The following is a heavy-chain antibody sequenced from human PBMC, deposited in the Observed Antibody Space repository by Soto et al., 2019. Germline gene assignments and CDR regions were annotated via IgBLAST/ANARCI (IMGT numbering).Heavy chain of an antibody. J-gene: IGHJ6*02. CDR3: ARTRSAWSDFHYYSLDV. V-gene: IGHV3-30*03. CDR1: GFTFNSYG. D-gene: IGHD1-26*01. CDR2: ISYDSTKT. Sequence: SLRLSCAASGFTFNSYGMHWVRQGPGNGLEWVAFISYDSTKTYYADSVKGRFTISRDNSNGALYVQMNSLTGEDTAVYYCARTRSAWSDFHYYSLDVWGQGTTVTV.